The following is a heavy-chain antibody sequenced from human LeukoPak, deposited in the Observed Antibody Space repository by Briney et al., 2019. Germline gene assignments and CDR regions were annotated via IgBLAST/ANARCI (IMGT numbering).Heavy chain of an antibody. CDR3: ASRFGVVVAATTVDY. CDR2: IYYSGST. D-gene: IGHD2-15*01. Sequence: SETLSLTCTVSGGSISSSSYYWGWIRQPPGKGLEWIGSIYYSGSTYYNPSLKSRVTISVDTSKNQFSLKLSSVTAADTAVYYCASRFGVVVAATTVDYWGQGTLVTVSS. V-gene: IGHV4-39*01. J-gene: IGHJ4*02. CDR1: GGSISSSSYY.